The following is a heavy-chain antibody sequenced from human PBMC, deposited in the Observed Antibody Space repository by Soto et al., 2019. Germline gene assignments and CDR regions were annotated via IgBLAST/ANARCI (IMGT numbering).Heavy chain of an antibody. V-gene: IGHV3-33*01. D-gene: IGHD1-1*01. J-gene: IGHJ5*02. CDR1: GFTFSSYG. Sequence: SLRLSCAASGFTFSSYGMHWVRQAPGKGLEWVTVIRYDGSNKYYADFVQGRFTVLRDNSKNTLFLQMNSLRADDTAVYYCAREISTHWFDPWGQGTLVTSPQ. CDR3: AREISTHWFDP. CDR2: IRYDGSNK.